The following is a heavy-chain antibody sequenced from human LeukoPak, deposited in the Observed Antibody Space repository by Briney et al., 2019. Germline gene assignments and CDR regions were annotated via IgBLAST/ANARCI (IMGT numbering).Heavy chain of an antibody. CDR2: MNPNSGNT. CDR3: ARAGTMVRGVTNYYMDV. CDR1: GYTFTSYD. Sequence: ASVKVSCKASGYTFTSYDINWVRQATGQGLEWMGWMNPNSGNTGYAQKFQGRVTMTRNTSISTAYMELSSLRSEDTAVYYCARAGTMVRGVTNYYMDVWGKGTTVTISS. D-gene: IGHD3-10*01. J-gene: IGHJ6*03. V-gene: IGHV1-8*01.